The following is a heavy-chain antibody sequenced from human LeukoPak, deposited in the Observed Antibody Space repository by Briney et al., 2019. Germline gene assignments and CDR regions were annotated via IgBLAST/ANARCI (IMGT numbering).Heavy chain of an antibody. D-gene: IGHD3-9*01. V-gene: IGHV1-24*01. Sequence: ASVKVSCKVSGYTLTELSMHWVRQAPGKGLEWMGGFDPEDGETIYAQKFQGRVTMTEDTSTDTAYMELSSLRSEDTAVYYCATPLRYFDWSLGPQSRLDAFDIWGQGTMVTVSS. CDR2: FDPEDGET. J-gene: IGHJ3*02. CDR1: GYTLTELS. CDR3: ATPLRYFDWSLGPQSRLDAFDI.